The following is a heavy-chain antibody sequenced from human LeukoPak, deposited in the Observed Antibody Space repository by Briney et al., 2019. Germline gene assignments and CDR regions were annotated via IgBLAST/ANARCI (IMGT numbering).Heavy chain of an antibody. J-gene: IGHJ4*02. CDR1: GYTFTSYG. V-gene: IGHV1-18*01. CDR2: ISAYNGNT. D-gene: IGHD6-19*01. Sequence: GASVKVSCKASGYTFTSYGISWVRQAPGQGLEWMGWISAYNGNTNYAQKLQGRVTMTTDTSTSTAYMGLRSLRSDDTAVYYCARDSGGDSSGWYERWGQGTLVTVSS. CDR3: ARDSGGDSSGWYER.